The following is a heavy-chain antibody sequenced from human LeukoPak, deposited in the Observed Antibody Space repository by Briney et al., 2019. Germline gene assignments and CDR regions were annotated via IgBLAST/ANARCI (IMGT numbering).Heavy chain of an antibody. J-gene: IGHJ5*02. V-gene: IGHV4-38-2*01. CDR1: GYSIGSGYY. Sequence: SETLSLTCAVSGYSIGSGYYWGWIRQPPGKGLEWIGSIYHSGSTYYNPSLKSRVTISVDTSKNQFSLKLSSVTAADTAVYYCARALRLSGWYPWFDPWGQGTLVTVSS. CDR2: IYHSGST. D-gene: IGHD6-19*01. CDR3: ARALRLSGWYPWFDP.